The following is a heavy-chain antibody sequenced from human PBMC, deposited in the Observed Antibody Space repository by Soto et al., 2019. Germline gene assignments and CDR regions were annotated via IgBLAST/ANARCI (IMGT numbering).Heavy chain of an antibody. V-gene: IGHV3-23*01. D-gene: IGHD5-18*01. Sequence: GGSLRLSCAASGFTFSSYAMSWVRQTPGKGLEWVSGVLGGGGSTFYADSVKGRFTISRDNSKNTLYVQMNSLRAEDTAVYYCARDSGYSYGPLDYWGQGTLVTVSS. J-gene: IGHJ4*02. CDR3: ARDSGYSYGPLDY. CDR2: VLGGGGST. CDR1: GFTFSSYA.